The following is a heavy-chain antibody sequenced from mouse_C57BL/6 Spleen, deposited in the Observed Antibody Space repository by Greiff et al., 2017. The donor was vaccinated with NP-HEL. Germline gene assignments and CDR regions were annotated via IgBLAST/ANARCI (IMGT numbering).Heavy chain of an antibody. D-gene: IGHD3-2*02. CDR1: GYTFTSYW. CDR3: ARRTAQATSY. CDR2: IDPSDSYT. V-gene: IGHV1-50*01. J-gene: IGHJ2*01. Sequence: VQLQQPGAELVKPGASVKLSCKASGYTFTSYWMQWVKQRPGQGLEWIGEIDPSDSYTNYNQKFKGKATLTVDKSSSTAYMQLSSLTSEDSAVYYCARRTAQATSYWGQGTTLTVSS.